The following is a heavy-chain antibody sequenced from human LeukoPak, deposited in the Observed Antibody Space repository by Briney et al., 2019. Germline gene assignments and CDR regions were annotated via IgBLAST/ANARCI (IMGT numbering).Heavy chain of an antibody. CDR3: ARIGGITMVRGVPGYYFDY. J-gene: IGHJ4*02. Sequence: SETLSLTCTVSGGSISSGDYYWSWIRKPPGKGLEWIGYIYYSGSTYYNPSLKSRVTISVDTSKNQFSLKLSSVTAADTAVYYCARIGGITMVRGVPGYYFDYWGQGTLVTVSS. CDR1: GGSISSGDYY. V-gene: IGHV4-30-4*01. CDR2: IYYSGST. D-gene: IGHD3-10*01.